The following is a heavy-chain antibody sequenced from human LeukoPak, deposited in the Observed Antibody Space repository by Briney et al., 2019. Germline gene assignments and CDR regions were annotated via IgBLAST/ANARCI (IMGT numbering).Heavy chain of an antibody. CDR2: IVVGSGNT. CDR3: ATGYSSSWYGYYYYYGMDV. D-gene: IGHD6-13*01. J-gene: IGHJ6*02. V-gene: IGHV1-58*02. Sequence: TSVKVSCKASGFTFTSSAMQWLRQARGQRLEWIGWIVVGSGNTNYAQKFQERVTITRDMSTSTAYMELSSLRSEDTAVYYWATGYSSSWYGYYYYYGMDVWGQGTTVTVSS. CDR1: GFTFTSSA.